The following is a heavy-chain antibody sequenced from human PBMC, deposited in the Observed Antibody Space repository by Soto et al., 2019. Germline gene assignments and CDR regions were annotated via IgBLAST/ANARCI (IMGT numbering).Heavy chain of an antibody. CDR1: GGSISSYY. D-gene: IGHD2-21*02. Sequence: SETMSLTCTVSGGSISSYYWSWIRQPPGKGLEWIGYIYYSGSTNYNPSLKSRVTISVYTSKNQFSLKLSSVTVADTAVYYCAVWPAGIPNFDYWGQGTLVTVAS. CDR3: AVWPAGIPNFDY. V-gene: IGHV4-59*01. CDR2: IYYSGST. J-gene: IGHJ4*02.